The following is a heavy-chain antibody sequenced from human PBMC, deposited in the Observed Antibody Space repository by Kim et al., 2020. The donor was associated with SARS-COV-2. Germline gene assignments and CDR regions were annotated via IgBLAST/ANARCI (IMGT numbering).Heavy chain of an antibody. CDR3: ARDFYGDYDPDS. D-gene: IGHD4-17*01. Sequence: YSAGSVNVRITNTRDNAKNSLYLQMNSLRDEDTAVYYCARDFYGDYDPDSWGQGTLVTVSS. V-gene: IGHV3-48*02. J-gene: IGHJ4*02.